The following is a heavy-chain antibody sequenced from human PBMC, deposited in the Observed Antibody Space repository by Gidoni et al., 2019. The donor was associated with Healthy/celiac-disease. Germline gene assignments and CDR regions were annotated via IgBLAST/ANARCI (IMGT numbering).Heavy chain of an antibody. J-gene: IGHJ5*02. CDR1: GGSISSGGYS. D-gene: IGHD2-15*01. V-gene: IGHV4-30-2*01. CDR3: ARGNTVVVVAATPIGWFDP. CDR2: IYHSGST. Sequence: QLQLQESGSGLVKPSPTLSLTCAVPGGSISSGGYSWSWIRQPPGKGLEWIGYIYHSGSTYYNPSLKSRVTISVDRSKNQFSLKLSSVTAADTAVYYCARGNTVVVVAATPIGWFDPWGQGTLVTVSS.